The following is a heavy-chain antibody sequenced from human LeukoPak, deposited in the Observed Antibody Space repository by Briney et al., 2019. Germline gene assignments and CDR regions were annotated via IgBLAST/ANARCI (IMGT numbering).Heavy chain of an antibody. J-gene: IGHJ3*02. CDR1: GGSISSYY. CDR3: ARNSRDFWSGPPPFDI. D-gene: IGHD3-3*01. CDR2: IYYSGST. V-gene: IGHV4-59*08. Sequence: SETLSLTCTVSGGSISSYYWSWIRQPPGKGLEWIGYIYYSGSTNYNPSLKSRVTISVDTSKNQFSLKLSSVAAADTAVYYCARNSRDFWSGPPPFDIWGQGTMVTVSS.